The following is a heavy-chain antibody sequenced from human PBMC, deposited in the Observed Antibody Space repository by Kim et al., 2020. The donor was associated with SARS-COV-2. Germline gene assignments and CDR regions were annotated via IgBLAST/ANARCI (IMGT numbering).Heavy chain of an antibody. D-gene: IGHD3-22*01. Sequence: GGSLRLSCAASGFTFSSYGMHWVRQAPGKGLEWVAVISYDGSNKYYADSVKGRFTISRDNSKNTLYLQMNSLRAEDTAVYYCALSLADYYDSSGYPWGQGTLVTVSS. V-gene: IGHV3-30*03. J-gene: IGHJ5*02. CDR3: ALSLADYYDSSGYP. CDR1: GFTFSSYG. CDR2: ISYDGSNK.